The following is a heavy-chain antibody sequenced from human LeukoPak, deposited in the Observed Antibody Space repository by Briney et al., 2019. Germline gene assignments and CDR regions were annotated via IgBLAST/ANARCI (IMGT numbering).Heavy chain of an antibody. J-gene: IGHJ4*02. CDR2: IKSGGTT. D-gene: IGHD6-19*01. CDR1: GFTVNSNY. V-gene: IGHV3-53*01. CDR3: GRVLSDSSGWYHFDH. Sequence: GGSLRLSCAVSGFTVNSNYMSWVRQVPGKGLECASFIKSGGTTYSADSVKGRFIISRDNSKNILYLQMNSLRAEDTAVYYCGRVLSDSSGWYHFDHWGQGTRVTVSS.